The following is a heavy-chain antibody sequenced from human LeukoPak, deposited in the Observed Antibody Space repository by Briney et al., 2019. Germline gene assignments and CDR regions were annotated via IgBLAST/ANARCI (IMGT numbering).Heavy chain of an antibody. D-gene: IGHD3-3*01. CDR1: GGPFSGYY. V-gene: IGHV4-34*01. J-gene: IGHJ4*02. Sequence: SETLSLTCAVYGGPFSGYYWRWIRQPPGKGLEWSGEINHTGNTNSNPSLKCRVSISVDTAKNQFSLKLSSVTAADTAVYYCARGLFTIFGVVIIDGFDYWGQGTLVTVSS. CDR2: INHTGNT. CDR3: ARGLFTIFGVVIIDGFDY.